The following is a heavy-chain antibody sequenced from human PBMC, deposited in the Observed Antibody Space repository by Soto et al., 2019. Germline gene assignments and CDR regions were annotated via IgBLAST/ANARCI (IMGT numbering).Heavy chain of an antibody. D-gene: IGHD3-10*01. J-gene: IGHJ6*02. CDR1: GGSISSGGYY. CDR2: IYYSGST. Sequence: PSETLSLTCTVSGGSISSGGYYWSWIRQHPGKGLEWIGYIYYSGSTYYNPSLKSRVTISVDTSKNQFSLKLSSVTAADTAVYYCARLGDLWYYYGMDVWGQGTTVTV. CDR3: ARLGDLWYYYGMDV. V-gene: IGHV4-31*03.